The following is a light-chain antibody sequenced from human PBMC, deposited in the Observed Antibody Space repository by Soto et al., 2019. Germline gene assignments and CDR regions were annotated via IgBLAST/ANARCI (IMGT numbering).Light chain of an antibody. CDR2: GAS. Sequence: EIVMTQSPATLSVSPGERATLSCRASQSISSSLAWYQLKPGQAPRLLIYGASTRATGIPARFSGSGSGTEFTLTIGILQSEDFAVYYCQLYHDWRYTFGQGTKLEIK. CDR1: QSISSS. J-gene: IGKJ2*01. V-gene: IGKV3-15*01. CDR3: QLYHDWRYT.